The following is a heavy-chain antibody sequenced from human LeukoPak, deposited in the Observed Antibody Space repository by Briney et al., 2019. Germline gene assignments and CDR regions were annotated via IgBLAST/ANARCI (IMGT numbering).Heavy chain of an antibody. V-gene: IGHV1-2*02. CDR1: GYTFTGNY. CDR3: ARGPYCSGGSCYPTDY. Sequence: EASVKVSCKASGYTFTGNYIHWVRQAPGQGLEWMGWINPNSGDTNYAQKFQGRVTMTRDTSISTAYMELSRLRSDDTAVYYCARGPYCSGGSCYPTDYWGQGTLVTVSS. CDR2: INPNSGDT. D-gene: IGHD2-15*01. J-gene: IGHJ4*02.